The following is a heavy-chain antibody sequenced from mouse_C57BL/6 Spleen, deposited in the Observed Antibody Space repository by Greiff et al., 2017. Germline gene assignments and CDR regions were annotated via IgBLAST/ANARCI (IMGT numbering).Heavy chain of an antibody. J-gene: IGHJ1*03. Sequence: VKLVESGPELVKPGASVKISCKASGYSFTSYYIHWVKQRPGQGLEWIGWIYPGSGNTKYNEKFKGKATLTADTSSSTAYMQLSSLTSEDSAVYYCARERMRWYFDVWGTGTTVTVSS. CDR3: ARERMRWYFDV. V-gene: IGHV1-66*01. CDR2: IYPGSGNT. CDR1: GYSFTSYY.